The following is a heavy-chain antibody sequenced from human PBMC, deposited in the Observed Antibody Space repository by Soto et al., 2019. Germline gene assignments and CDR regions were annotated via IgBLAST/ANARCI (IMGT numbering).Heavy chain of an antibody. V-gene: IGHV3-33*01. CDR1: GFTFSSYG. CDR3: ARDLLGSYYYGMDV. J-gene: IGHJ6*02. Sequence: SLRLSCAASGFTFSSYGVHWVRQAPGKGLEWVAVIWYDGSNKYYADSVKGRFTISRDNSKNTLYLQMNSLRAEDTAVYYCARDLLGSYYYGMDVWGQGTTVTVSS. CDR2: IWYDGSNK.